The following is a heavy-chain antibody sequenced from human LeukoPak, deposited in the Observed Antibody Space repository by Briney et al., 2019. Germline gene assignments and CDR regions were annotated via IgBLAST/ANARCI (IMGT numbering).Heavy chain of an antibody. J-gene: IGHJ5*02. D-gene: IGHD2-2*01. V-gene: IGHV5-51*01. CDR2: IDPGDSDT. CDR1: GYSFTSYW. Sequence: GESLKISCKGSGYSFTSYWIGWVRQMPGKGLEWMGIIDPGDSDTRYSPSFQGQVTISADKSISTAYLQWSSLKASDTAMYYCASRQGYCSSTSCPGWWFDPWGQGTLVTVSS. CDR3: ASRQGYCSSTSCPGWWFDP.